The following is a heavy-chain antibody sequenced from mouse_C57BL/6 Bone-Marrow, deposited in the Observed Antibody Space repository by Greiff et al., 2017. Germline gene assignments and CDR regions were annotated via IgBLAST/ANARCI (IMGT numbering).Heavy chain of an antibody. CDR3: ARGRGSSYWYFDV. D-gene: IGHD1-1*01. CDR2: INPNNGGT. CDR1: GYTFTDYY. J-gene: IGHJ1*03. Sequence: EVQLQQSGPELVKPGASVKISCKASGYTFTDYYMNWVKQSHGMSLEWIGDINPNNGGTSYNQKFKGKATLTVDKSSSTAYMELRSLTSEDSAVYYCARGRGSSYWYFDVWGTGTTVTVSS. V-gene: IGHV1-26*01.